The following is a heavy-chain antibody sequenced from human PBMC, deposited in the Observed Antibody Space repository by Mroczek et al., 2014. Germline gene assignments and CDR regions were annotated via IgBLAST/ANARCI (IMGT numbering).Heavy chain of an antibody. J-gene: IGHJ6*03. CDR1: GFTFSSYG. CDR2: ISYDGSNK. CDR3: AKXVYYYMDV. Sequence: QVQLVQSGGGVVQPGRSLRLSCAASGFTFSSYGMHWVRQAPGKGLEWVAVISYDGSNKYYADSVKGRFTISRDNSKNTLYLQMNSLRAEDTAVYYCAKXVYYYMDVWGKGTTVTVSS. V-gene: IGHV3-30*18.